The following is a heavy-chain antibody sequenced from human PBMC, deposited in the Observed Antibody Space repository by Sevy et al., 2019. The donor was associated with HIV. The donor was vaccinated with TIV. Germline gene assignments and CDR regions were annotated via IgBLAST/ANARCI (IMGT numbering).Heavy chain of an antibody. CDR1: GFTFSDYY. CDR2: ISSSGSNI. V-gene: IGHV3-11*01. J-gene: IGHJ4*02. D-gene: IGHD3-3*01. CDR3: ARDLHRGLSGSTSGY. Sequence: GGSLRLSCAASGFTFSDYYMSWIRQAPGKGLEWVSYISSSGSNIYYADSVKGRFTVSRDNAKNSMYLQMNSLRAEDTALYYCARDLHRGLSGSTSGYWGQGTLITVSS.